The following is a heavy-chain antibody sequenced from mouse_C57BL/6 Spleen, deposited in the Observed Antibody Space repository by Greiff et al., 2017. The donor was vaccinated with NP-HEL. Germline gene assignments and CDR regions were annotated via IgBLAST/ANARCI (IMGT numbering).Heavy chain of an antibody. CDR2: IDPEDGKT. V-gene: IGHV14-2*01. Sequence: EVQLQQSGAELVKPGASVKLSCTASGFNIKDYYMHWVKQRTEQGLEWIGRIDPEDGKTKYAPKFQGKATITADTSSNTAYLQLSSLTSEDTAVYYCASYYCSSCGYAMDYWGQGTSVTVSS. CDR3: ASYYCSSCGYAMDY. D-gene: IGHD1-1*01. CDR1: GFNIKDYY. J-gene: IGHJ4*01.